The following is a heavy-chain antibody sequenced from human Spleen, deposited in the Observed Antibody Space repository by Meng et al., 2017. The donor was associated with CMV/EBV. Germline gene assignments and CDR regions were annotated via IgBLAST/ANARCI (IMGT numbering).Heavy chain of an antibody. D-gene: IGHD6-19*01. CDR2: TYYSGST. Sequence: SETLSLTCTVSGGSISSGDFFWSWIRQPPEKGLEWIGYTYYSGSTYYNPSLKSRVTISVDTSRNQFSLKLSSVTAADTAVYYCATRTQWGAGGMDVWGQGTTVTVSS. CDR1: GGSISSGDFF. J-gene: IGHJ6*02. CDR3: ATRTQWGAGGMDV. V-gene: IGHV4-30-4*08.